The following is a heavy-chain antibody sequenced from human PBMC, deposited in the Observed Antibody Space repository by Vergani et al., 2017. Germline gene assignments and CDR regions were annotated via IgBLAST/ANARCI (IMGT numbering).Heavy chain of an antibody. CDR1: GDSISSGVYY. D-gene: IGHD3-22*01. CDR3: ARMGGYDEGDAFRIGYFDS. CDR2: IYSTGST. Sequence: QVQLQESGPGLVKPSQTLSLTCSVSGDSISSGVYYWNWIRQHPGKGLEWIGYIYSTGSTHHNPSLRRRINMSVDTSKNQFCLKLNSVTAADTAMYYCARMGGYDEGDAFRIGYFDSWGPGILVTVSS. J-gene: IGHJ4*02. V-gene: IGHV4-31*03.